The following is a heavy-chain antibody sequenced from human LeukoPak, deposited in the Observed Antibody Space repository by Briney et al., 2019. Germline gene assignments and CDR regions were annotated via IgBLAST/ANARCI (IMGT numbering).Heavy chain of an antibody. CDR2: IFYSGST. J-gene: IGHJ3*02. Sequence: SETLSLTCTVSGYSISSDYYWGWIRQPPGKGLEWIGNIFYSGSTYYNPSLKSRVTISVDTSKNQFSLKLSSVTAADTAVYYCASNTAMVSDGAFDIWGQGTMVTVSS. CDR1: GYSISSDYY. CDR3: ASNTAMVSDGAFDI. D-gene: IGHD5-18*01. V-gene: IGHV4-38-2*02.